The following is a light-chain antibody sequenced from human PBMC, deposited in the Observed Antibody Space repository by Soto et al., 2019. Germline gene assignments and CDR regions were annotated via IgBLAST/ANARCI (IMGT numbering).Light chain of an antibody. CDR3: HQYGSSPRT. Sequence: EVVLTQSPATLSVSPGAGATLSCRASQSVGSNLAWYQQKPGQAPRLLIYGASTRANGIPDRFSGSGSGTDFTLTISRLEPEDFAVYYCHQYGSSPRTFGQGTKVEIK. J-gene: IGKJ1*01. V-gene: IGKV3-20*01. CDR1: QSVGSN. CDR2: GAS.